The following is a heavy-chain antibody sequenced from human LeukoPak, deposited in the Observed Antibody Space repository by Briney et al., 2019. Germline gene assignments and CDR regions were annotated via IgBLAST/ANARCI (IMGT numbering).Heavy chain of an antibody. J-gene: IGHJ4*02. V-gene: IGHV4-61*01. Sequence: PSETLSLTCTVSGYSISSGYYWSWIRQPPGKGLEWIGCIYYSGSTNYNPSFKSRVTISVDTSKNQFSLKLSSVTAADTAVYYCARRTWGAADYFDYWGQGTLVTVSS. CDR1: GYSISSGYY. CDR2: IYYSGST. CDR3: ARRTWGAADYFDY. D-gene: IGHD6-13*01.